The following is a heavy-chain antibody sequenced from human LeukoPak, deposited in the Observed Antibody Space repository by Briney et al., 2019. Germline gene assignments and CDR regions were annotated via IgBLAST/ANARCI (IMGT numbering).Heavy chain of an antibody. CDR2: ISYDGSNK. V-gene: IGHV3-30*04. J-gene: IGHJ4*02. Sequence: TGGSLRLSCAASGFTFSSYAMHWVRQAPGKGLEWVAVISYDGSNKYYADSVKGRFTISRDNSKNTLYLQMNSLRAEDTAVYYCARDRGAEGCFDYWGQGTLVTVPS. CDR3: ARDRGAEGCFDY. CDR1: GFTFSSYA. D-gene: IGHD1-26*01.